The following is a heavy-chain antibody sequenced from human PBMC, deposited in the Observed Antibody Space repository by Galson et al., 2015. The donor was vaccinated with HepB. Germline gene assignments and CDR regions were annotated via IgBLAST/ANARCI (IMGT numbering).Heavy chain of an antibody. J-gene: IGHJ4*02. CDR1: GFIFSDFS. CDR3: VKEHRSGWPNLDS. V-gene: IGHV3-30*18. D-gene: IGHD6-19*01. Sequence: GFIFSDFSMHWVRQAPGKGLEWVAVMSKRGNSINYADSMKGRFTISRDNSKNTVYLQMHDLRHEDTALYFCVKEHRSGWPNLDSWGPGTLVIVSS. CDR2: MSKRGNSI.